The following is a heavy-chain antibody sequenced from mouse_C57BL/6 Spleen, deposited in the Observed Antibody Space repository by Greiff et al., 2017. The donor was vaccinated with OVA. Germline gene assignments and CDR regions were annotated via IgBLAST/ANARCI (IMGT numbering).Heavy chain of an antibody. V-gene: IGHV5-4*01. CDR2: ISDGGSYT. CDR1: GFTFSSYA. J-gene: IGHJ3*01. Sequence: EVQVVESGGGLVKPGGSLKLSCAASGFTFSSYAMSWVRQTPEKRLAWVATISDGGSYTYYPDNVKGRVTISRDNAKNNLYLQMSHLKSEDTARYYCARDGNSNYGPFAYWGQGTLVTVSA. CDR3: ARDGNSNYGPFAY. D-gene: IGHD2-5*01.